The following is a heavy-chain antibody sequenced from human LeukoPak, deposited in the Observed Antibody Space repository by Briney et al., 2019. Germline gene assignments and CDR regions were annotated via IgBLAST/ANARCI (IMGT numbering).Heavy chain of an antibody. V-gene: IGHV5-51*01. CDR1: GYSFTTYW. CDR2: IYPGDSDT. CDR3: ARQEYTYGSLDY. J-gene: IGHJ4*02. Sequence: GESLQISCKGSGYSFTTYWIGWVRPMPGKGLEWMGIIYPGDSDTRYSPSFQGQVTISADKSISTAYLQWSSLKASDTAMYYCARQEYTYGSLDYWGQGTLVTVSS. D-gene: IGHD5-18*01.